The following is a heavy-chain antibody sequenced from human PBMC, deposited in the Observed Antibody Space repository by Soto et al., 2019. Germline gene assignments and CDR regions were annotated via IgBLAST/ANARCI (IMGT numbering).Heavy chain of an antibody. CDR2: ISGSDNST. V-gene: IGHV3-23*01. Sequence: SGGSLRLSCAASGFTFSSYAMSWVRQAPGKGLEWVSAISGSDNSTYYADSVKGRFTISRDNFKNTLYLQMSSLRADDTAVYYCAPMGVWGQGTTVTVS. CDR1: GFTFSSYA. CDR3: APMGV. J-gene: IGHJ6*02.